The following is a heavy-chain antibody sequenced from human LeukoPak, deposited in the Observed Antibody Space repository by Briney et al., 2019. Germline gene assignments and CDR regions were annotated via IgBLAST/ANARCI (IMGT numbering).Heavy chain of an antibody. Sequence: GGSLRLSCAASGFTFDDYGMSWVRQAPGKGLEWVSGINWNGGSTDYADSVKGRFTISRDNARNSLYLQMNSLRAEDSALYYCAKSGSGSYSGNYYMDVWGKGTTVTISS. J-gene: IGHJ6*03. CDR2: INWNGGST. D-gene: IGHD3-10*01. CDR1: GFTFDDYG. V-gene: IGHV3-20*04. CDR3: AKSGSGSYSGNYYMDV.